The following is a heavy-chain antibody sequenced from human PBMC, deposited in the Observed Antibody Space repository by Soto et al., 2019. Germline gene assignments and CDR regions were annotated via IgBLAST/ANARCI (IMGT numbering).Heavy chain of an antibody. D-gene: IGHD3-3*01. CDR1: GGTFGSYA. Sequence: SAKVSCKASGGTFGSYAISWVRQAPGQGLEWMGGIIPIFGTANYAQKFLGRVTITADESTSTAYMELSFVTDADTALYCCARGPTPFWSSYRFSYFDSWVQGTLVTVSS. V-gene: IGHV1-69*13. J-gene: IGHJ4*02. CDR2: IIPIFGTA. CDR3: ARGPTPFWSSYRFSYFDS.